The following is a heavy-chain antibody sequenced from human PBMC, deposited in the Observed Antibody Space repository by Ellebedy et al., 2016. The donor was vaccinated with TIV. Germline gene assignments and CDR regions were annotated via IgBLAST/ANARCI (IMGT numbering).Heavy chain of an antibody. CDR1: GYTFTSYY. Sequence: ASVKVSXKASGYTFTSYYMHWVRQAPGQGLEWMGIINPSGGSTSYAQKFQGRVTMTRDTSTSTAYMELRSLRSDDTAVYYCARTMVRGGPPDYWGQGTLVTVSS. CDR3: ARTMVRGGPPDY. V-gene: IGHV1-46*01. J-gene: IGHJ4*02. CDR2: INPSGGST. D-gene: IGHD3-10*01.